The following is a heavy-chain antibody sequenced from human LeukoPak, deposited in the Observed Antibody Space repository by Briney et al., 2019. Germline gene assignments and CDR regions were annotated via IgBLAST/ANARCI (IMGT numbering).Heavy chain of an antibody. J-gene: IGHJ4*02. V-gene: IGHV3-30*02. CDR1: GFIFSTYG. CDR3: AKEHILTGYYTY. Sequence: GGSLRLSCAASGFIFSTYGMYWVRQAPGKGLEWVAFIRHDGSIKNYADSVKGRSTISRDNSKNTLYLQMNSLRAEDTAVYYCAKEHILTGYYTYWGQGTLVTVSS. D-gene: IGHD3-9*01. CDR2: IRHDGSIK.